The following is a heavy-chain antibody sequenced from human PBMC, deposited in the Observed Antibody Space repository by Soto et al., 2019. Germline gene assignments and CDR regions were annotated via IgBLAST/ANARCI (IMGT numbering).Heavy chain of an antibody. CDR1: GYTFESCC. Sequence: KPSSEASGYTFESCCRSSVRHAPGQEFKWMGWISGYNGNTHYSQKFQGKVTMTIDTSTSTAYMELRNLRSDDTAVYYCAKADSNYAGRFSEYYMDAWGTGPLVTVS. D-gene: IGHD4-4*01. J-gene: IGHJ6*03. CDR3: AKADSNYAGRFSEYYMDA. V-gene: IGHV1-18*01. CDR2: ISGYNGNT.